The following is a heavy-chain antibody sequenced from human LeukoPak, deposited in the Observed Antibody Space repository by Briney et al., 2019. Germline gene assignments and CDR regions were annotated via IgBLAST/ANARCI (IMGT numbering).Heavy chain of an antibody. CDR3: ARHPRMAASGTAFFQD. CDR2: IYYTGPT. J-gene: IGHJ1*01. CDR1: GGSVSSSNYY. Sequence: SETLSLTCSVSGGSVSSSNYYWAWVRQPPGKGLEFIGSIYYTGPTYYNPSLKSRVTISVDTSKNQFSLKVNSVTAADTAVYYCARHPRMAASGTAFFQDWGQGTLVTVSS. V-gene: IGHV4-39*01. D-gene: IGHD6-13*01.